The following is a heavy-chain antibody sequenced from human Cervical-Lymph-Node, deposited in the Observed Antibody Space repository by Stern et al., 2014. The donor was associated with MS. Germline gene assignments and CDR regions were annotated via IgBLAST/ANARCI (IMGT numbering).Heavy chain of an antibody. D-gene: IGHD3-16*01. CDR3: ARGLLGDYVFMY. CDR2: LHAYNGER. V-gene: IGHV1-18*01. Sequence: VQLVQSGGEVKQPGGSVRVSCKASGYTFTTYGISWVRQAPGQGLEWVGWLHAYNGERKYAQKLEGRVTMTTDTSKSTAYMELRSLRSDDTAIYYCARGLLGDYVFMYWGQGTLVTVSS. J-gene: IGHJ4*02. CDR1: GYTFTTYG.